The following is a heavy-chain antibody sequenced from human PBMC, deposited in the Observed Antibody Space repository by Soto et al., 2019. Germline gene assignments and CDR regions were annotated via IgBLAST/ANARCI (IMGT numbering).Heavy chain of an antibody. Sequence: GESLKISCKGSGYSFTSYWIGWVRQMPGKGLEWMGIIYPGDSDTRYSPSFQGQVTISADKSISTAYLQWSSLKASDTAMYYCARRADSSGWYSSFFSPWSSGNNWFDPWGQGTLVTVSS. J-gene: IGHJ5*02. V-gene: IGHV5-51*01. CDR1: GYSFTSYW. D-gene: IGHD6-19*01. CDR3: ARRADSSGWYSSFFSPWSSGNNWFDP. CDR2: IYPGDSDT.